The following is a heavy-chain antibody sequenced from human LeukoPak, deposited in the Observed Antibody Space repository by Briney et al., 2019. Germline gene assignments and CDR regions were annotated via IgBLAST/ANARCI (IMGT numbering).Heavy chain of an antibody. CDR1: GFTFSSYA. V-gene: IGHV3-23*01. J-gene: IGHJ4*02. D-gene: IGHD3-22*01. CDR3: AKDGQYYYDSSGYFDY. Sequence: GGSLRLSCAASGFTFSSYAMSWVRQAPGKGLEWVSAISGSGGRTYYADSVKGRFTISRDNSKNTLYLQMNSLRAEDTAVYYCAKDGQYYYDSSGYFDYWGQGTLVTVSS. CDR2: ISGSGGRT.